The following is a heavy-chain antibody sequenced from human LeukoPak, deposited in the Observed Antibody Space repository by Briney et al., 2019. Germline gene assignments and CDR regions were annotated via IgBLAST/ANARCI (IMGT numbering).Heavy chain of an antibody. CDR3: ARDSDKVAVAGRPGYFDY. D-gene: IGHD6-19*01. Sequence: PSETLSLTCAVSGGSISSGGYSWSWIRQPPGKGLEWIGYIYHSGSTYYNPSLKSRVTISVDRSKNQFSLKLSSVTAADTAAYYCARDSDKVAVAGRPGYFDYWGQGTLVTVSS. J-gene: IGHJ4*02. V-gene: IGHV4-30-2*01. CDR1: GGSISSGGYS. CDR2: IYHSGST.